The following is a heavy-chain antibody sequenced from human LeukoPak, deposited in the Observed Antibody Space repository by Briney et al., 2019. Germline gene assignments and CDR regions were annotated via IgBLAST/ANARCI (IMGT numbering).Heavy chain of an antibody. J-gene: IGHJ4*02. CDR2: INPSGGST. CDR3: ARDPALTGYHRGYFDY. V-gene: IGHV1-46*01. CDR1: GYTFTSDY. Sequence: ASVKVSCKASGYTFTSDYMHWVRQAPGQGLEWMGIINPSGGSTSYAQKFQGRVTMTRDTSTSTVYMELSSLRSEDTAVYYCARDPALTGYHRGYFDYWGQGTLVTVSS. D-gene: IGHD3-9*01.